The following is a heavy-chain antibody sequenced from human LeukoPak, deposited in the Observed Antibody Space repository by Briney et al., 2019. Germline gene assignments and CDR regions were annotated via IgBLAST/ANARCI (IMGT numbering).Heavy chain of an antibody. CDR2: ISSSSYI. Sequence: GGSLRLSCAASGFTFSSYSMNWVCQAPGKGLEWVSSISSSSYIYYADSVKGRFTVSRDNAKNSLYLQMNSLRAEDTAVYYCARVIYGSGSYYRSYWGQGTLVTVSS. CDR1: GFTFSSYS. CDR3: ARVIYGSGSYYRSY. J-gene: IGHJ4*02. D-gene: IGHD3-10*01. V-gene: IGHV3-21*01.